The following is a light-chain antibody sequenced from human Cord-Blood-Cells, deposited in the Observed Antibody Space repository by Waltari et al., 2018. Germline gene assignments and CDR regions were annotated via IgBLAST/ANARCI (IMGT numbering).Light chain of an antibody. CDR2: GKT. CDR1: SLRRYY. Sequence: SSELTQDPAVSVALGQTVRITCQGDSLRRYYASWYQQKPGQAPVIVIYGKTNRPSGIPDRFSGSSSGNTASLAITGAQAEDEADYYCNSRDSSGNSWVFGGGTKLTVL. V-gene: IGLV3-19*01. CDR3: NSRDSSGNSWV. J-gene: IGLJ3*02.